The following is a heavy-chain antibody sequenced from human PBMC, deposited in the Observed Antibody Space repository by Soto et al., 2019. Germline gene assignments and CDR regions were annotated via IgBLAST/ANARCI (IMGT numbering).Heavy chain of an antibody. J-gene: IGHJ4*02. Sequence: SETLSLTCTVFGDSISSGGYYWSWIRQHAGTGLEWIGYIYYGGSTYYNPSLKSRVTISLDTSKNQFSLSLSSVTAADTAVYYCARADSVLVAKGFDLWGQGTLVTVSS. CDR2: IYYGGST. V-gene: IGHV4-31*03. CDR3: ARADSVLVAKGFDL. D-gene: IGHD2-8*02. CDR1: GDSISSGGYY.